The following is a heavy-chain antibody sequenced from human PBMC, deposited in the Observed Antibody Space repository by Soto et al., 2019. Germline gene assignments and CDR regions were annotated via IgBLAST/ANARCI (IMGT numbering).Heavy chain of an antibody. J-gene: IGHJ4*02. CDR1: GASIYNGGYF. Sequence: PSETLSLTCSVSGASIYNGGYFWSWIRQSPGKGLEWIGHIHNSGSPYNNPSLKSRVTISADTSMNQFSLALTSVTAADTAMYYCARGLFSAHGGFYYFAYRGQGTLVTVSS. V-gene: IGHV4-30-4*01. CDR2: IHNSGSP. CDR3: ARGLFSAHGGFYYFAY. D-gene: IGHD3-16*01.